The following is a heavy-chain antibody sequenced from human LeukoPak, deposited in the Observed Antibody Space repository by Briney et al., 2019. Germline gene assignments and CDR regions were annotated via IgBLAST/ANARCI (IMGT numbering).Heavy chain of an antibody. CDR3: ARAGDFWSGYPSRNYMDV. D-gene: IGHD3-3*01. CDR2: IYSSGTT. Sequence: SETLSLTCSVSGGSISSYYWSWIRQPAGKGVEWVGRIYSSGTTNYNPSLKSRVTMSVDTSKKQFSLKLSSVTAADTAVYYCARAGDFWSGYPSRNYMDVWGKGTTVTVSS. J-gene: IGHJ6*03. CDR1: GGSISSYY. V-gene: IGHV4-4*07.